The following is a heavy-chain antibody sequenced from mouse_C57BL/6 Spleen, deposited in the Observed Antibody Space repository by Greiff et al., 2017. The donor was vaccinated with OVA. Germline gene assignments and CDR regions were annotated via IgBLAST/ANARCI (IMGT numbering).Heavy chain of an antibody. CDR2: IYPRSGNT. V-gene: IGHV1-81*01. CDR3: ARGGDDGYPGAY. J-gene: IGHJ3*01. D-gene: IGHD2-3*01. Sequence: QVQLKQSGAELARPGASVKLSCKASGYTFTSYGISWVKQRTGQGLEWIGEIYPRSGNTYYNEKFKGKATLTADKSSSTAYMELRSLTSEDSAVYFCARGGDDGYPGAYWGQGTLVTVSA. CDR1: GYTFTSYG.